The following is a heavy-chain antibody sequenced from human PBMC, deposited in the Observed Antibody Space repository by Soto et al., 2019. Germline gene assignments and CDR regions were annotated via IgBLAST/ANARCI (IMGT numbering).Heavy chain of an antibody. Sequence: GGSLRLSCAASGFTFSNYAMSWVRQAPGSGLEWVSSISGSGGSTFYTNSVKGRFTISRDNFRNTLYLQMNSLRVEDTAVYYCAHFDWFIDYWGQGTLVTVSS. CDR1: GFTFSNYA. V-gene: IGHV3-23*01. D-gene: IGHD3-9*01. CDR2: ISGSGGST. CDR3: AHFDWFIDY. J-gene: IGHJ4*02.